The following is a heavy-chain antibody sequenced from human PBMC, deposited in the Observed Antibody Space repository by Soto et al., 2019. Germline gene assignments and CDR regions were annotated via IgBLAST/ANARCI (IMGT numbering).Heavy chain of an antibody. CDR1: GGSFSGYS. CDR2: INHSGST. V-gene: IGHV4-34*01. J-gene: IGHJ3*02. D-gene: IGHD3-22*01. Sequence: SDTLSLTCAVHGGSFSGYSWSWIRQPPGTGLEWIGEINHSGSTNYNPSLKSRVTISVDTSKNQFSLKLTSVTAADTAVYYCARDTYGDYYDSSGLDIWGQGTMVS. CDR3: ARDTYGDYYDSSGLDI.